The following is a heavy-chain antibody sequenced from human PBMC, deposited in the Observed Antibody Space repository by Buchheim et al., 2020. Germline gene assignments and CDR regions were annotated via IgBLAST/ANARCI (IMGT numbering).Heavy chain of an antibody. CDR1: GFTFSSYA. Sequence: QVQLVESGGGVVQPGRSLRLSCAASGFTFSSYAMHWVRQAPGKGLEWVAVISYDGSNKYYADSVKGRFTISRDNSKNTLYLQMNSLRAEDTAVYYCARELAAQYYYYGMDVWGQGTT. D-gene: IGHD6-6*01. V-gene: IGHV3-30-3*01. J-gene: IGHJ6*02. CDR3: ARELAAQYYYYGMDV. CDR2: ISYDGSNK.